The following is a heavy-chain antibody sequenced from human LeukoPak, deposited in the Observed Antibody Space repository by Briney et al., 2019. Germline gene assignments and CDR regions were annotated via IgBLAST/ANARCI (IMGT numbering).Heavy chain of an antibody. CDR3: ATYYYDSSGYSDAFDI. D-gene: IGHD3-22*01. V-gene: IGHV3-30*04. CDR2: ISYDGSNK. J-gene: IGHJ3*02. CDR1: GFTFSSYA. Sequence: PGGSLRLYCSASGFTFSSYAMHWVRQAPGKGLEWAAVISYDGSNKYYADSVKGRFTISRDNSKNTLYLQMNSLRAEDTAVYYCATYYYDSSGYSDAFDIWGQGTMVTVSS.